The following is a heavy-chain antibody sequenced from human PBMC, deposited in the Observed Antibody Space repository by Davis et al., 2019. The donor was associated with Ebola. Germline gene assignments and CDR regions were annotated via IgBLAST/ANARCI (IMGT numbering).Heavy chain of an antibody. CDR3: ARDSSALVGYYFDY. D-gene: IGHD1-26*01. Sequence: GESLKISCAASGFTFSSYAMHWVRQAPGKGLEWVAVISYDGSNKYYADSVKGRFTISRDNSKNTLYLQMNSLRAEDTAVYYCARDSSALVGYYFDYWGQGTLVTVSS. J-gene: IGHJ4*02. CDR2: ISYDGSNK. V-gene: IGHV3-30-3*01. CDR1: GFTFSSYA.